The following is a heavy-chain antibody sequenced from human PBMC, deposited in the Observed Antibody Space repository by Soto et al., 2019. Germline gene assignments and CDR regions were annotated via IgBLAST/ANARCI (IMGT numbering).Heavy chain of an antibody. Sequence: PSQSLSLTRAISGDSVSSNSAAWNCIRQSPSRGPEWLGRTYYRSKWYNDYAVSVKSRITINPDTSKNQFSLQLNSVTPEDTAVYYCARETSIAARLCEYYYYYCVDVWGKGTTVTVSS. J-gene: IGHJ6*03. CDR3: ARETSIAARLCEYYYYYCVDV. D-gene: IGHD6-6*01. V-gene: IGHV6-1*01. CDR1: GDSVSSNSAA. CDR2: TYYRSKWYN.